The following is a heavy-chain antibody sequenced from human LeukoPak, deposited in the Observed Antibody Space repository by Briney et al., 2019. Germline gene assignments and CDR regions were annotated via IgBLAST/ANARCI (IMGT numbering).Heavy chain of an antibody. D-gene: IGHD3-22*01. CDR3: AKTLHPDYYDESYFDY. CDR1: GFTFSDYW. J-gene: IGHJ4*02. Sequence: GGSLRLSCAASGFTFSDYWIHWVRQAPGKGLVWVSRINTDGSITNYADSVKGRFSISRDNAKNTLYLQMSSLRAEDTAVYYCAKTLHPDYYDESYFDYWGQGTLVTVSS. V-gene: IGHV3-74*01. CDR2: INTDGSIT.